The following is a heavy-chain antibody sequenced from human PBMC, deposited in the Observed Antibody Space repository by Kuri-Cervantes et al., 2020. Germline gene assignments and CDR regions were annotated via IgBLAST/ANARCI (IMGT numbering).Heavy chain of an antibody. CDR2: ISYDGSNK. D-gene: IGHD5-12*01. CDR1: GFTFSSYA. CDR3: AREAGSGYDLAY. Sequence: GESLKISCAASGFTFSSYAMHWVRQAPGKGLEWVAVISYDGSNKYYADSVKGRFTISRDNSKNTLYLQMNSLRAEDTAVYYCAREAGSGYDLAYWGQGTLVTVSS. V-gene: IGHV3-30-3*01. J-gene: IGHJ4*02.